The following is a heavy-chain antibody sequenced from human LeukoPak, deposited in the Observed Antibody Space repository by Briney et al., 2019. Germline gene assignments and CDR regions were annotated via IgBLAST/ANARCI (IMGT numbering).Heavy chain of an antibody. D-gene: IGHD1-20*01. CDR3: ASPKSGSITGAFDAFDI. CDR2: MNPNSGNT. CDR1: GYTFTSYD. Sequence: GASVKVSCKASGYTFTSYDINWVRQATGQGLEWMGWMNPNSGNTGYAQKFQGRVTMTRNTSISTAYMELRSLRSDDTAVYYCASPKSGSITGAFDAFDIWGQGTMVTVSS. J-gene: IGHJ3*02. V-gene: IGHV1-8*01.